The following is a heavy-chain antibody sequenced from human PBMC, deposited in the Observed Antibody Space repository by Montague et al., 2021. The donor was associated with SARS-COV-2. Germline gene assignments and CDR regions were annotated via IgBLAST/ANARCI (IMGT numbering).Heavy chain of an antibody. D-gene: IGHD4-23*01. V-gene: IGHV2-70*01. CDR3: ARSYGTTVVTRAFDY. Sequence: VKPTQTLTLTCTFSGFSLSTSGMCVSWIRQPPGKALEWLTLIDWDDDKYYGTSLKTRLTIYKDTSKNQVVLTMTNMDPVDTATYYCARSYGTTVVTRAFDYWGQGTLVTVSS. CDR2: IDWDDDK. J-gene: IGHJ4*02. CDR1: GFSLSTSGMC.